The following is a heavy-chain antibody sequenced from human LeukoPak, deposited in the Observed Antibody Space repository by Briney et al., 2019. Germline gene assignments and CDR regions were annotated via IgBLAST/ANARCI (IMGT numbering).Heavy chain of an antibody. V-gene: IGHV3-23*01. CDR3: ARDLEPRDY. CDR2: ISGSGGST. CDR1: GFTFSSYA. J-gene: IGHJ4*02. D-gene: IGHD1-1*01. Sequence: GGSLRLSCAASGFTFSSYAMSWVRQAPGKGLEWVSAISGSGGSTYYADSVKSRFTISRDNSENTLYLQMNSLRAEDTAVYYCARDLEPRDYWGQGTLVTVSS.